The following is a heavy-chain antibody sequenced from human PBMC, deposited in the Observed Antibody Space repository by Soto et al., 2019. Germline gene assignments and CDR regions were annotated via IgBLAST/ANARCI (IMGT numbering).Heavy chain of an antibody. CDR2: ITGSGGST. V-gene: IGHV3-23*01. Sequence: GGSLRLSCAGSGFTFRSYTMSWVRQAPEKGLEWVSGITGSGGSTYYAESVKGRFTISRDNSKNTLYLQMNSLSAADTAIYYGAKLAYPTCKLVVDYWGQGTPVTVSS. D-gene: IGHD1-26*01. CDR3: AKLAYPTCKLVVDY. J-gene: IGHJ4*02. CDR1: GFTFRSYT.